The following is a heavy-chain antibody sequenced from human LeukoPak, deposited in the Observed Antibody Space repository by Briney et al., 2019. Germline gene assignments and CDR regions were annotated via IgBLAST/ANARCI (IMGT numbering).Heavy chain of an antibody. J-gene: IGHJ5*02. Sequence: RASVKVSCKASGYTFTDFYIHWVRQAPGQGLEWMGWINPNSGDTTYAQNFQGRVTMTRDNSITTAYMEVSGLRDDDTAVYSCARDTVAQSRTGFDPWGQGTLVTVSS. V-gene: IGHV1-2*02. CDR3: ARDTVAQSRTGFDP. D-gene: IGHD2-8*02. CDR2: INPNSGDT. CDR1: GYTFTDFY.